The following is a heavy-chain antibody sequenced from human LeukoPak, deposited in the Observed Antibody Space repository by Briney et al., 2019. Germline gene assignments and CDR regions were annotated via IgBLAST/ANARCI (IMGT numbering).Heavy chain of an antibody. D-gene: IGHD3-10*01. CDR3: ARQFHDYYGHRYFDF. J-gene: IGHJ4*02. CDR2: ISTDGARV. V-gene: IGHV3-21*01. Sequence: GGSLRLSCASSGFTFSGHSMDWVRQAPGRGLEWLSSISTDGARVYYADSVEGRFTISRDNARNSLYLEINILRVEDTAIYSCARQFHDYYGHRYFDFWGQGTLVTVSS. CDR1: GFTFSGHS.